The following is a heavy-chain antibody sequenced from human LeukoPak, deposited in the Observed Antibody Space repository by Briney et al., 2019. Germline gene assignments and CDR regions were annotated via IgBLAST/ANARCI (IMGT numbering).Heavy chain of an antibody. J-gene: IGHJ5*02. V-gene: IGHV4-34*01. CDR2: INHSGST. Sequence: SETLSLTCAVYVGSFRGYYWSWIRQPPGKGLEWIGEINHSGSTNYNPSLKSQATISVDTSKNQFSLKLSSVTAADTAVYYCASQRRWFDPWGRGTLATVSS. CDR3: ASQRRWFDP. D-gene: IGHD1-1*01. CDR1: VGSFRGYY.